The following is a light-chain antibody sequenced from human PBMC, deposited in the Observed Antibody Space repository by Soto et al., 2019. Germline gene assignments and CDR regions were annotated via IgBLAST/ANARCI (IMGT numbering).Light chain of an antibody. V-gene: IGKV4-1*01. Sequence: DIVMTQSPDSLAVSLGERATINCKSSQSVLYSSNNKNYLAWYQQNPGQPPKLLIYWASTRESGVPDRFSGSGSGTDFTLTIISLQDEDVAVYYCQQYSTTPPLTFGGGTKVEIK. CDR1: QSVLYSSNNKNY. CDR3: QQYSTTPPLT. J-gene: IGKJ4*01. CDR2: WAS.